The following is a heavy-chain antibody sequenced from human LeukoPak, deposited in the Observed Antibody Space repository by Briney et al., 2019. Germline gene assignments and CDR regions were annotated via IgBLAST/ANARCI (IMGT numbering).Heavy chain of an antibody. D-gene: IGHD3-22*01. CDR3: ARGSYDSSGYPLTGFD. CDR2: IYYSGRT. CDR1: GGSISSGDYY. J-gene: IGHJ4*02. V-gene: IGHV4-30-4*01. Sequence: SETLSLTCTVSGGSISSGDYYWSWIRQPPGKGLEWIGYIYYSGRTYYNPSLKSRVTISVDTSKNQFSLKLSSVTAADTAVYYCARGSYDSSGYPLTGFDWGQGTLVTVSS.